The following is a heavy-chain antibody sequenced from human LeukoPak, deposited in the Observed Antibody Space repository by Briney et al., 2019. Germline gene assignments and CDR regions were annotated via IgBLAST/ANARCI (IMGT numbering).Heavy chain of an antibody. D-gene: IGHD3-22*01. CDR3: ASSLVITRD. Sequence: PGGSLRLSCAASGITFSNYWMHWVRQAPGKGLEWVSRINSDGSRITYADSVKGRFTISRHNAKNTLYLQMNSLRVEDTAVYYCASSLVITRDWGQGTLVTVSS. J-gene: IGHJ4*02. CDR2: INSDGSRI. V-gene: IGHV3-74*01. CDR1: GITFSNYW.